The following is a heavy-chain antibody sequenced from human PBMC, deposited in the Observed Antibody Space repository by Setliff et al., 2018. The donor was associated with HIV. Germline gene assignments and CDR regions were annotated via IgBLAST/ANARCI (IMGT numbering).Heavy chain of an antibody. J-gene: IGHJ4*02. CDR3: ASHFGYCSSTSCEGY. V-gene: IGHV3-7*05. CDR1: GFTFSTYR. CDR2: IKQDGSEK. D-gene: IGHD2-2*01. Sequence: GGSLRLSCAASGFTFSTYRMNWVRQAPGKGLEWVANIKQDGSEKYYVDSVKGRFTISRDNAKNSLYLQMNSLRAEDTAVYYCASHFGYCSSTSCEGYWGQGALVTVSS.